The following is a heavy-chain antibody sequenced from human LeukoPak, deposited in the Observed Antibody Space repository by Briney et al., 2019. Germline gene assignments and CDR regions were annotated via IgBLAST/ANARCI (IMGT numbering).Heavy chain of an antibody. CDR3: ARGGYYDSSGYHDAFDI. D-gene: IGHD3-22*01. V-gene: IGHV4-59*01. Sequence: PSETPSLTCPVSGGSISSYYWSWIRQPPGKGLEWIGYIYYSGSTNYNPSLKSRVTISVDTSKNQFSLKLSSVTAADTAVYYCARGGYYDSSGYHDAFDIWGQGTMVTVSS. CDR2: IYYSGST. J-gene: IGHJ3*02. CDR1: GGSISSYY.